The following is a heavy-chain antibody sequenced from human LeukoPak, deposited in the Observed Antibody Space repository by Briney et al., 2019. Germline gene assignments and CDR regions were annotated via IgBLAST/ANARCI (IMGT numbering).Heavy chain of an antibody. CDR3: AKGRAVVVAATNYYMDV. D-gene: IGHD2-15*01. J-gene: IGHJ6*03. CDR2: ISYDGSNK. V-gene: IGHV3-30*18. CDR1: GFTFSSYG. Sequence: PGRSLRLSCAASGFTFSSYGMHWVRQAPGKGLEWVAVISYDGSNKYYADSVKGRFTISRDNSKNTLYLQMNSLRAEDTAVYYCAKGRAVVVAATNYYMDVWGKGTTVTVSS.